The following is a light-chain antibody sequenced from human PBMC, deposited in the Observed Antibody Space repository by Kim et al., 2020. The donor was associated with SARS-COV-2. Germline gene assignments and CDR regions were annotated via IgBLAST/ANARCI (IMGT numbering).Light chain of an antibody. J-gene: IGKJ5*01. V-gene: IGKV1-17*01. Sequence: GDGGPSTCRGSQDIRNSVCGYQQNRERAPKRLINGGSSWKGGVPSSFSGSGADTEFSLTINSLLPDDFATYFCLQHNNYPITFGRGTRLEIK. CDR2: GGS. CDR3: LQHNNYPIT. CDR1: QDIRNS.